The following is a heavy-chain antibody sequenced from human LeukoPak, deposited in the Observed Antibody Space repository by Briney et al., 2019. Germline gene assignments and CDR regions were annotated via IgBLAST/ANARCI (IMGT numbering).Heavy chain of an antibody. CDR3: ATDYCSGGSCYSAGWFDP. D-gene: IGHD2-15*01. CDR2: MNPNSGNT. Sequence: ASVKVSCKASGYTFTSYDINWVRQATGQGLEWMGWMNPNSGNTGYAQKFQGRVTITRNTSISTAYMELSSLRSEDTAVYYCATDYCSGGSCYSAGWFDPWGQGTLVTVSS. CDR1: GYTFTSYD. V-gene: IGHV1-8*03. J-gene: IGHJ5*02.